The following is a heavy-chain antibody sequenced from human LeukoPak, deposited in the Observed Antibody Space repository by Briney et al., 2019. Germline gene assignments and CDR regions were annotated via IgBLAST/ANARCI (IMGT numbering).Heavy chain of an antibody. Sequence: KPSETLSLTCAVYGGSFSGYYWSWIRQPPGKGLEWIGEINHSGSTNYNPSLKSRVTISVDTSKNQFSLKLSSVTAADTAVYYCARGTGTRIHYYYYMDVWGKGTTVTVSS. CDR2: INHSGST. D-gene: IGHD1-7*01. V-gene: IGHV4-34*01. J-gene: IGHJ6*03. CDR1: GGSFSGYY. CDR3: ARGTGTRIHYYYYMDV.